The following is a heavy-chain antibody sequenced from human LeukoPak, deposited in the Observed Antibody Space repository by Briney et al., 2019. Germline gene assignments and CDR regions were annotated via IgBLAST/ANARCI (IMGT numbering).Heavy chain of an antibody. CDR2: ISAYNGNT. J-gene: IGHJ5*02. Sequence: ASVKVSCKASGYTFTSYGISWVRQAPGQGLEWMGWISAYNGNTNYAQKLQGRVTMTTDTSTSTAYMELRSLRSDDTAVYYCARAPSGYCSGGSCYGNWFDPWGQGTLVTVSS. CDR1: GYTFTSYG. V-gene: IGHV1-18*01. D-gene: IGHD2-15*01. CDR3: ARAPSGYCSGGSCYGNWFDP.